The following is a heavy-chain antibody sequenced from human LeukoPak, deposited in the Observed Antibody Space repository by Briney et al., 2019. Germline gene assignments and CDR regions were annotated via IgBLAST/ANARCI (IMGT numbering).Heavy chain of an antibody. J-gene: IGHJ4*02. D-gene: IGHD1-26*01. CDR2: IYYSGST. CDR3: ARGGGSPDF. V-gene: IGHV4-59*01. CDR1: GGSISSYY. Sequence: SETLSLTCSVSGGSISSYYWSWIRQPPGKGLEWIGYIYYSGSTKYNPSLESRVTISVDTSKSQFSLKLSSVTTADTAVYYCARGGGSPDFWGQGTQVTVSS.